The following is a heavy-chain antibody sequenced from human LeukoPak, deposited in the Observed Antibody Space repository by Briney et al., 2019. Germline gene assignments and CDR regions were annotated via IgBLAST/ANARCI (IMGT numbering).Heavy chain of an antibody. V-gene: IGHV4-59*01. CDR1: GGSISPYY. D-gene: IGHD6-13*01. CDR3: ARRAAAVGTYYMDV. CDR2: IYYSGGT. Sequence: SETLSLTCTVSGGSISPYYWNWIRQPPGKGLEWIGYIYYSGGTNYNASLTSRVTISVDTSQNQFSLRSSSVTAADTAVYYCARRAAAVGTYYMDVWGKGTTVTVSS. J-gene: IGHJ6*03.